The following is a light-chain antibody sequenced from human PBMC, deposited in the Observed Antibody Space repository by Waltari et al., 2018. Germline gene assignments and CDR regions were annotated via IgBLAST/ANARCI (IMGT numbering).Light chain of an antibody. CDR1: PSVLYSSNNKNY. J-gene: IGKJ1*01. V-gene: IGKV4-1*01. CDR3: QQYYSTPRT. Sequence: DIVLTQSPASLPVSLGDRAPVNCKSSPSVLYSSNNKNYLAWYHQKPGQPPKLLIYWASTRDSGVPDRFSGSGSGTDFTLTISSLQAEDVAVYYCQQYYSTPRTFGQGTKVEI. CDR2: WAS.